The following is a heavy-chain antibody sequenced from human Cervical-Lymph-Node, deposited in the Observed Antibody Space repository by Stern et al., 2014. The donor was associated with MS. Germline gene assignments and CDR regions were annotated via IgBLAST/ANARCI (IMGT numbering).Heavy chain of an antibody. J-gene: IGHJ4*02. CDR2: INGGPGTT. V-gene: IGHV1-3*01. CDR1: GYNFIDHA. Sequence: QVQLVQSGAEVKKPGASMTISCKTSGYNFIDHAIHWVRQAPGQRLEWMGWINGGPGTTKYSQKFQGRGSFTRDKAASAAYMDLSSLSPDDTAVYYCARQPDYSDFLDFWGQGTLVTVSS. CDR3: ARQPDYSDFLDF. D-gene: IGHD4-11*01.